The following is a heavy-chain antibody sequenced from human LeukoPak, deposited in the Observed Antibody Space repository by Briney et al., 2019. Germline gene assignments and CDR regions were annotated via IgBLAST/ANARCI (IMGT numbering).Heavy chain of an antibody. CDR3: GRSVAAPADY. CDR1: GFSFSTYS. D-gene: IGHD6-6*01. CDR2: IRGDGSVK. V-gene: IGHV3-7*03. J-gene: IGHJ4*02. Sequence: PGGSLRLSCAASGFSFSTYSMNWVRQAPGKGLEWVGNIRGDGSVKFYLDSVKGRFTISRDNTNSVSLQMNNLKAEDTAVYYCGRSVAAPADYWGQGTLVIVSS.